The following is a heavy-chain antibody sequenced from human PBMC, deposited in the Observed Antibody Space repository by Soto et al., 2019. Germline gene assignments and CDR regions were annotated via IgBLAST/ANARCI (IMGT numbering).Heavy chain of an antibody. CDR1: GFTFSSYA. J-gene: IGHJ6*02. V-gene: IGHV3-30-3*01. CDR2: ISYDGSNK. D-gene: IGHD6-13*01. Sequence: ESGGGVVQPGRSLRLSCAASGFTFSSYAMHWVRQAPGKGLEWVAVISYDGSNKYYADSVKGRFTISRDNSKNTLYLQMNSLRAEDTPVYYCAKSIDYSSSWYYYYYGMDVWGQGTTVTVSS. CDR3: AKSIDYSSSWYYYYYGMDV.